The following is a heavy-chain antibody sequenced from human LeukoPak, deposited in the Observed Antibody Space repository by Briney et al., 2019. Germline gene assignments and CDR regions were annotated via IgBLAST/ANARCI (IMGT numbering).Heavy chain of an antibody. CDR1: GLTFSSYA. Sequence: GGFLRLSCAGSGLTFSSYAVSWVRQAPGKGLEWVSTISYSGGTTYYADSVKGRFTISRDNSKNTLYLQMNSLRAEDTAVYYCAKGSGIQLWLLFDHWGQGTLVTVSS. CDR3: AKGSGIQLWLLFDH. D-gene: IGHD5-18*01. V-gene: IGHV3-23*01. CDR2: ISYSGGTT. J-gene: IGHJ4*02.